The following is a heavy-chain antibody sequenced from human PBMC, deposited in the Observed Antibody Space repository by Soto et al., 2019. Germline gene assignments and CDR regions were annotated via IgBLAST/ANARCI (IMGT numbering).Heavy chain of an antibody. CDR3: ARGHGSGSYLVV. D-gene: IGHD3-10*01. Sequence: PSETLSLTCAVYGGSFSGYYWSWIRQPPGKGLEWIGEINHSGSTNYNPSIKSRVTISVDTSKNQFSLKLSSVTAADTAVYYCARGHGSGSYLVVWGQGTLVTVSS. V-gene: IGHV4-34*01. J-gene: IGHJ4*02. CDR1: GGSFSGYY. CDR2: INHSGST.